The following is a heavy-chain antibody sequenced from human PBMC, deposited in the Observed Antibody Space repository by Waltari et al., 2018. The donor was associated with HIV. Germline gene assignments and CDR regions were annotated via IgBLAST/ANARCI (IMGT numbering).Heavy chain of an antibody. CDR2: IYTSGST. D-gene: IGHD3-22*01. CDR3: ARDRNYYYDSSGYFFNAFDI. V-gene: IGHV4-61*02. CDR1: GGPISSGSYY. J-gene: IGHJ3*02. Sequence: QVQLQESGPGLVKPSQTLSLTCTVSGGPISSGSYYLSWIRQPAGKGLEWIGRIYTSGSTNYNPSLKSRVTISVDTSKNQFSLKLSSVTAADTAVYYCARDRNYYYDSSGYFFNAFDIWGQGTMVTVSS.